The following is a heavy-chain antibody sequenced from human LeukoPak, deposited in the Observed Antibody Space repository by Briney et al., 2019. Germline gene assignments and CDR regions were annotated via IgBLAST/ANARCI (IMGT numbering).Heavy chain of an antibody. Sequence: GSLRLSCAASGFTFDDYGMSWVRQAPGKGLEWVSGIIWSGGSTGYADSVKGRFTISRDNAKNSLYLQINSLRAEDTALYYCARDLMGIAYRGAFYYWGQGTLVTVSS. D-gene: IGHD6-13*01. CDR1: GFTFDDYG. V-gene: IGHV3-20*04. CDR2: IIWSGGST. CDR3: ARDLMGIAYRGAFYY. J-gene: IGHJ4*02.